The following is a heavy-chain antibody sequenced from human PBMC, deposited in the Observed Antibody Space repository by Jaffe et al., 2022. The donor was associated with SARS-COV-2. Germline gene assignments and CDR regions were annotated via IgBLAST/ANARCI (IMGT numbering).Heavy chain of an antibody. J-gene: IGHJ3*02. CDR3: ARETEVRAFDI. CDR1: GFTFSSYA. Sequence: QVQLVESGGGVVQPGRSLRLSCAASGFTFSSYAMHWVRQAPGKGLEWVAVISYDGSNKYYADSVKGRFTISRDNSKNTLYLQMNSLRAEDTAVYYCARETEVRAFDIWGQGTMVTVSS. D-gene: IGHD3-10*01. CDR2: ISYDGSNK. V-gene: IGHV3-30*04.